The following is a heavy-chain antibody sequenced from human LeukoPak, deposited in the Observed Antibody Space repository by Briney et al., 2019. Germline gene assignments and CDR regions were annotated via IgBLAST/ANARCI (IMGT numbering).Heavy chain of an antibody. D-gene: IGHD1-26*01. CDR1: GGSISGYY. V-gene: IGHV4-59*12. Sequence: SETLSLTCTVSGGSISGYYWSWIRQPPGKGQEWIAYIYHSGSTNYNPSPRNRVPMSVDTAKDQFSLKLSSGPAADTALYYWARATHSGSLAPFDFWGQGTLVTVSS. CDR3: ARATHSGSLAPFDF. CDR2: IYHSGST. J-gene: IGHJ4*02.